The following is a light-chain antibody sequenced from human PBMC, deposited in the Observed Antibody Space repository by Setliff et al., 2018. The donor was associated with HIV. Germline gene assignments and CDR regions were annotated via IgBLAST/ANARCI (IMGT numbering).Light chain of an antibody. CDR3: SSFTSTSTVV. CDR2: EVT. J-gene: IGLJ2*01. V-gene: IGLV2-14*01. CDR1: TSDVGGFDY. Sequence: SALAQPASVSVSPGQSITISCTETTSDVGGFDYVSWYQQYPDRPPQLLIYEVTNRPSGVSNRFSGSKSGNTASLTISGLQPEDASDYYCSSFTSTSTVVFGGGTKVTVL.